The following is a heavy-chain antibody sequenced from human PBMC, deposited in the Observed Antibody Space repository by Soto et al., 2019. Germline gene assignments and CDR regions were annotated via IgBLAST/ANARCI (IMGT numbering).Heavy chain of an antibody. CDR2: ISSSSSFT. D-gene: IGHD2-2*01. V-gene: IGHV3-11*06. J-gene: IGHJ4*02. CDR3: TRQGCTSTSCFSQLDS. CDR1: GFTFSDYY. Sequence: GGSLRLSCAASGFTFSDYYMSWIRQAPGKGLEWVSYISSSSSFTNYAESVKGRFTISRDNGKNSLYLQLSSLRAEDTAVYYCTRQGCTSTSCFSQLDSWGQGTLVTVSS.